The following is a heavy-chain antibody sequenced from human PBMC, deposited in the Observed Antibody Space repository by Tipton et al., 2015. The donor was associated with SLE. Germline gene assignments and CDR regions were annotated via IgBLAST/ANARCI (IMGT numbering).Heavy chain of an antibody. J-gene: IGHJ3*02. CDR3: VRWSGSYSLDI. V-gene: IGHV3-74*01. CDR1: GGSISSSSYY. D-gene: IGHD1-26*01. Sequence: SLRLSCTVSGGSISSSSYYWGWIRQPPGKGLVWVSRLNSDGSTTNYADSVKGRFTISRDNAKNTLYLQMNSLRAEDMAVYYCVRWSGSYSLDIWGQGTMVTVSS. CDR2: LNSDGSTT.